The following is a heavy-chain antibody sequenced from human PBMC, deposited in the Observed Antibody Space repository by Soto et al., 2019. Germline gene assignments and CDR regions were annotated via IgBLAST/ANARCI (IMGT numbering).Heavy chain of an antibody. V-gene: IGHV4-30-4*08. D-gene: IGHD2-15*01. Sequence: PSETLSLTCIVSGGSISSNDFYWSWIRQHPGKGLEWIGYIYYSGSTYYSTSLKSRVTISVDTSKSQFSLNLSFVTAADTAVYYCATMGTPATGLYFFDYWGQGSLVT. CDR2: IYYSGST. J-gene: IGHJ4*02. CDR1: GGSISSNDFY. CDR3: ATMGTPATGLYFFDY.